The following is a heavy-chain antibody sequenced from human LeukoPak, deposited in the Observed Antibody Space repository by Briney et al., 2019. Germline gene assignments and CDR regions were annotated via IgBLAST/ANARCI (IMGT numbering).Heavy chain of an antibody. Sequence: GGSLRLSCAASGFIFRSYGMHWVRQAPGKGLEWVAVIWSDASNTYYVDSVKGRFTISRDNSKNTLFLQMNSLRAEDTAVFYCTRADSIRYFDTWGQGTLVTVSS. D-gene: IGHD3-9*01. CDR3: TRADSIRYFDT. CDR1: GFIFRSYG. V-gene: IGHV3-33*01. CDR2: IWSDASNT. J-gene: IGHJ4*02.